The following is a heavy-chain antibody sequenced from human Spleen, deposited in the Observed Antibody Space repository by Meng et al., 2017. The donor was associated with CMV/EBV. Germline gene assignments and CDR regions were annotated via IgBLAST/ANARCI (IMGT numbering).Heavy chain of an antibody. J-gene: IGHJ5*02. D-gene: IGHD1-1*01. Sequence: LSVAACGFAVSANYIGGVRQAPGKGLEWVSVIYSGGSTYYADSVKGRYTISRDDSQNTLYLQMNSLRADDTAVYYCARVHNLYWFDPWGQGTLVTVSS. V-gene: IGHV3-53*01. CDR1: GFAVSANY. CDR3: ARVHNLYWFDP. CDR2: IYSGGST.